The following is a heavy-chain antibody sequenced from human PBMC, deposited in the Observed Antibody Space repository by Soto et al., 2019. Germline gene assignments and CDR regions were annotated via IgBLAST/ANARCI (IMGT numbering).Heavy chain of an antibody. CDR1: GFTFSSYA. D-gene: IGHD6-13*01. Sequence: VQLVESGGGVVQPGRSLRLSCAASGFTFSSYAMHWVRQAPGKGLEWVAVISYDGSNKYYADSVKGRFTISRDNSKNALYRQMNSLGAEEMAVYYSARDRQQQLVHVDYYSYRMAGWGDGTTVTVPT. V-gene: IGHV3-30-3*01. CDR3: ARDRQQQLVHVDYYSYRMAG. J-gene: IGHJ6*04. CDR2: ISYDGSNK.